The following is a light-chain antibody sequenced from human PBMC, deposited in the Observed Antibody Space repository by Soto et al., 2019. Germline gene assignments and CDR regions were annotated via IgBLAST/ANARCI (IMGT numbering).Light chain of an antibody. CDR1: QTVRNNY. CDR3: QQFSSYPLT. Sequence: EFVLTQSPGTLSLSPGERATLSCRASQTVRNNYLAWYQQKPGQAPWLLIYDASSRATGIPDRFSGGGSGTDFTLTISRLEPEDFAVYYCQQFSSYPLTFGGGTKVDI. CDR2: DAS. V-gene: IGKV3-20*01. J-gene: IGKJ4*01.